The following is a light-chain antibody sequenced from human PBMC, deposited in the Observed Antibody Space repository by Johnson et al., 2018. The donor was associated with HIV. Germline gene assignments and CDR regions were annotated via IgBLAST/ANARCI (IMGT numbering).Light chain of an antibody. CDR3: GTWDSSLSSYV. J-gene: IGLJ1*01. CDR1: SSNIGNNY. CDR2: DNN. Sequence: SVLTQPPSVSAAPGQKVTISCSGSSSNIGNNYVSWYQQLPGTAPKLLIYDNNKRPSGIPDRFSGSKSGTSATLGITGLQTGDEADYYCGTWDSSLSSYV. V-gene: IGLV1-51*01.